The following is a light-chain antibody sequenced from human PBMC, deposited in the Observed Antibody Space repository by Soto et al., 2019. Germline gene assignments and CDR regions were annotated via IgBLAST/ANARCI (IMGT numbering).Light chain of an antibody. CDR2: DVT. V-gene: IGLV2-14*01. CDR3: ISYTTSRTYV. CDR1: SSDVGGYNF. J-gene: IGLJ1*01. Sequence: QSALTQPASVSGSPGQSIAISCTGTSSDVGGYNFVSWYQQHPGNAPKLILYDVTNRPSGVSDRFSGSKSGNTASLTISGLQADDEADYYCISYTTSRTYVFGTWTKLTVL.